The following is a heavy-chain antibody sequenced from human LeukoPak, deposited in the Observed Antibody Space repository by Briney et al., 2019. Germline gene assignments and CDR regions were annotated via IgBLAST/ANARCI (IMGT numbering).Heavy chain of an antibody. CDR2: ISYSGNNY. D-gene: IGHD5-12*01. J-gene: IGHJ4*02. Sequence: SGGSLRLSCAASGFNFSNYAMHWVRQAPGEGLQWVAFISYSGNNYYYADSVKGRFIISRDDSKNTLYVEMNSLRLDDTAIYYCARGPPTSRSGAHFDYWGQGSLVTVSP. CDR1: GFNFSNYA. CDR3: ARGPPTSRSGAHFDY. V-gene: IGHV3-30*03.